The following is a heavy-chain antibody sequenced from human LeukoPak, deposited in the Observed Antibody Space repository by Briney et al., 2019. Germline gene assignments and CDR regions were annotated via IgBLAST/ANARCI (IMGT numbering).Heavy chain of an antibody. CDR2: FDPEDGET. V-gene: IGHV1-24*01. J-gene: IGHJ4*02. CDR1: DYTLTSYG. CDR3: AIHYDFWSGLPRGPSVVQFDY. D-gene: IGHD3-3*01. Sequence: ASVKVSCKTSDYTLTSYGISWVRQAPGKGLEWMGGFDPEDGETIYAQKFQGRVTMTEDTSTDTAYMELSSLRSEDTAVYYCAIHYDFWSGLPRGPSVVQFDYWGQGTPVTVSS.